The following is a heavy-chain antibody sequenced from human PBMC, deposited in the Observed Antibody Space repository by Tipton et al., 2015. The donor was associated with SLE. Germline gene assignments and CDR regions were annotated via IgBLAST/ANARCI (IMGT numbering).Heavy chain of an antibody. CDR3: ARGQPTWLDP. CDR2: IYYDGTA. D-gene: IGHD2-2*01. CDR1: GASVRSTGYH. V-gene: IGHV4-39*07. Sequence: TLSLTCFVSGASVRSTGYHWGWIRQPPGKGLEWIGNIYYDGTAYSTPSPESRVFISVDTSKNQISLKVNSVTAADTAVYYCARGQPTWLDPWGPGTLVTVSS. J-gene: IGHJ5*02.